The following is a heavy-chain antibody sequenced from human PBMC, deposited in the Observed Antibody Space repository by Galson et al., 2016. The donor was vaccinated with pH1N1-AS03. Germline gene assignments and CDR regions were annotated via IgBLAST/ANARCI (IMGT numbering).Heavy chain of an antibody. CDR3: ARRYYFDY. CDR2: IDPSGGPT. CDR1: GYTLTRYY. Sequence: SCKAPGYTLTRYYMHWVRQAPGQGLEWMGIIDPSGGPTTYAPKFQGRITITTDTSTSTVYMELVSLRSEDTAVYYCARRYYFDYWGQGTLVTVSS. D-gene: IGHD3-16*02. J-gene: IGHJ4*02. V-gene: IGHV1-46*01.